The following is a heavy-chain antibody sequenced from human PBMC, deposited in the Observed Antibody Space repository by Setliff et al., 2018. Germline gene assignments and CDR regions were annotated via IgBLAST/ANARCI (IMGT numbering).Heavy chain of an antibody. J-gene: IGHJ3*02. CDR2: IYYSGST. V-gene: IGHV4-31*03. CDR3: ARDPLTTNRRRAFDI. Sequence: LSLTCTVSGGSISSSSYYWGWIRQPPGKGLEWIGYIYYSGSTYYNPSLKSRVTISVDTSKNQFSLKLSSVTAADTAVYYCARDPLTTNRRRAFDIWGQGTMVTVSS. D-gene: IGHD4-17*01. CDR1: GGSISSSSYY.